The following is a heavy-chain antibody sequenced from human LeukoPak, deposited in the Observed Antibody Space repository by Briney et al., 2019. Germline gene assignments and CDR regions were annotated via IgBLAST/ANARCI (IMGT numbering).Heavy chain of an antibody. D-gene: IGHD3-9*01. Sequence: GGSLRLSCEASGFTFTSYWMHWLRQVPNKGLVWVSRINGDGSSTSYADSVKGRFTISRDNAKNTLYLQMNSLRAKDAAVYYCARVYFDWFYDHWGQGTLVTVSS. CDR3: ARVYFDWFYDH. CDR2: INGDGSST. J-gene: IGHJ4*02. CDR1: GFTFTSYW. V-gene: IGHV3-74*01.